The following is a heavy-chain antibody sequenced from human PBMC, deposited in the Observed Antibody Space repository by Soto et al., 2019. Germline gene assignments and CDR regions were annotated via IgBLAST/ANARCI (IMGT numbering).Heavy chain of an antibody. CDR2: IYTSGST. J-gene: IGHJ6*02. Sequence: SETLSLTCTVSGGSISSYYWSWIRQPAGKGLEWIGRIYTSGSTNYNPSLKSRVTMSVDTSKNQFSLKLSSVTAADTAAYYCARAPYYYDSSGYWPDYYYYGMDVWGQGTTVTVS. CDR1: GGSISSYY. D-gene: IGHD3-22*01. CDR3: ARAPYYYDSSGYWPDYYYYGMDV. V-gene: IGHV4-4*07.